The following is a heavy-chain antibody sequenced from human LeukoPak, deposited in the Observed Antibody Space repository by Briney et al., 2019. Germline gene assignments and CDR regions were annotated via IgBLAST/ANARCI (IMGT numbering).Heavy chain of an antibody. Sequence: SETLSLTCTVSGGSISSYYWSWIRQPAGKGLEWIGRIYASGSTNYNPSLKSRVTMSVDTSKNQFSLKLSSVTAADTAVYYCARDSLSRRAYYYYMDVWGKGTTVTVSS. CDR3: ARDSLSRRAYYYYMDV. CDR2: IYASGST. J-gene: IGHJ6*03. CDR1: GGSISSYY. V-gene: IGHV4-4*07. D-gene: IGHD3-9*01.